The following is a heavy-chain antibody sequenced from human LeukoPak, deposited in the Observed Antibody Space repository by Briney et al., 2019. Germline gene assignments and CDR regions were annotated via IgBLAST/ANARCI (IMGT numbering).Heavy chain of an antibody. CDR2: ISSSGSTI. CDR3: ARSRGYYYDSSGYPLYY. Sequence: GGSLRLSCAASGFTFSDYYMSWIRQAPGKGLEWVSYISSSGSTIYYADSVRGRFTISRDNAKNSLYLQMNSLRAEDTAVYYCARSRGYYYDSSGYPLYYWGQGTLVTVSS. V-gene: IGHV3-11*01. D-gene: IGHD3-22*01. J-gene: IGHJ4*02. CDR1: GFTFSDYY.